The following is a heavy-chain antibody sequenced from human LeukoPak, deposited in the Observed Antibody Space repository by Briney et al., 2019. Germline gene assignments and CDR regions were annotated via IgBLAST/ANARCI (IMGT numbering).Heavy chain of an antibody. J-gene: IGHJ4*02. CDR1: GGSISSYY. D-gene: IGHD2-15*01. V-gene: IGHV4-59*12. CDR3: ARDVNYCSGGSCYYYFDY. Sequence: PSETLSLTCTVSGGSISSYYWSWIRQPPGKGLEWIGYIYYSGSTNYNPSLKSRVTISVDTSKNQFSLKLSSVTAADTAVYYCARDVNYCSGGSCYYYFDYWGQGTLVTVSS. CDR2: IYYSGST.